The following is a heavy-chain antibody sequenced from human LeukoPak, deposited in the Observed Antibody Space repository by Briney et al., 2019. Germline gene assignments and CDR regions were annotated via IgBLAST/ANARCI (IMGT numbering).Heavy chain of an antibody. CDR2: IIPIFGTA. CDR3: ARDDSSGYPTDY. J-gene: IGHJ4*02. CDR1: GGTFSSYA. V-gene: IGHV1-69*01. Sequence: SVKVSCKASGGTFSSYAISWVRQAPGQGLEWMGGIIPIFGTANYAQTFQGRVQITADESTSTAYMELSSLRSEDTAVYYCARDDSSGYPTDYWGQGTLVTVSS. D-gene: IGHD3-22*01.